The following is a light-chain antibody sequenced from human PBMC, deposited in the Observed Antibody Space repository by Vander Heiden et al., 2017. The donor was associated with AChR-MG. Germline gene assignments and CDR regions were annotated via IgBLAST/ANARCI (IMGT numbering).Light chain of an antibody. V-gene: IGKV3-20*01. CDR3: QQGGHSPFT. Sequence: ELVLTQSPATLSLSPGERAILSCRASQSLASRYLAWYQQKPGQAPRLLIYGASSRATGIPDRFRGSGSGTDFTLTISRLEPEDFAVYFCQQGGHSPFTFGHGTKVDLK. J-gene: IGKJ3*01. CDR2: GAS. CDR1: QSLASRY.